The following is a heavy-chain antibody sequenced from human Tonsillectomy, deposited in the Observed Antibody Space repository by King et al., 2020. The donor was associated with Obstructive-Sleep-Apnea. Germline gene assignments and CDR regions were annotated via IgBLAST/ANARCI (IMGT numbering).Heavy chain of an antibody. CDR2: ISAYNGNT. Sequence: VQLVESGAEVKKPGASVKVSCKASGYTFTSHGISWVRQAPGQGLEWMGWISAYNGNTNYAQKVQGRVTMTTDTSTSTAYMDLRSLRSDDTAVFYCARVHYYDFWSGYSNYYYYAMDVWGQGTTVTVSS. D-gene: IGHD3-3*01. CDR1: GYTFTSHG. V-gene: IGHV1-18*04. J-gene: IGHJ6*02. CDR3: ARVHYYDFWSGYSNYYYYAMDV.